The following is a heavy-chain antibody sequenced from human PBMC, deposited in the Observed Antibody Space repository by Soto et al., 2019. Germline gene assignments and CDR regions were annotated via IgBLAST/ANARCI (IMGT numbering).Heavy chain of an antibody. CDR2: ISAYNGNT. D-gene: IGHD6-19*01. CDR3: ARSYSSGWYGQHNWFDP. CDR1: GYTFTSYG. V-gene: IGHV1-18*01. Sequence: ASVKVSCKASGYTFTSYGISWVRQAPGQGLEWMGWISAYNGNTNYAQKLQGRVTMTTDTSTSTAYMELRSLRSDDTAVYYCARSYSSGWYGQHNWFDPWGQGALVTVSS. J-gene: IGHJ5*02.